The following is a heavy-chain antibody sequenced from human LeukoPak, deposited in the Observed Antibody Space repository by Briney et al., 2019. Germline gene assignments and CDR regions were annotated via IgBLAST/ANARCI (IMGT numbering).Heavy chain of an antibody. V-gene: IGHV4-4*07. D-gene: IGHD6-13*01. CDR2: IYTSGST. J-gene: IGHJ6*03. CDR1: GGSISSYY. Sequence: SETLSLTCTVSGGSISSYYWSWIRQPAGKGLEWIGRIYTSGSTNYNPSLKSRVTMSVDTFKNQFSLKLSSVTAADTAVYYCARGYILAAAGTYYYYYMDVWGKGTTVTVSS. CDR3: ARGYILAAAGTYYYYYMDV.